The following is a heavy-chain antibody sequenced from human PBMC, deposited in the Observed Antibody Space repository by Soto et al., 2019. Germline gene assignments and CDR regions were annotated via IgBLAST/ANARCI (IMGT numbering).Heavy chain of an antibody. CDR3: AGHGGQWLNWFDP. CDR1: GFTFSSYG. Sequence: GGSLRLSCAASGFTFSSYGMHWVRQAPGKGLEWVAVISYDGNNKYYADSVKGRFTISRDNAKNSLYLQMNSLRAEDTAVYYCAGHGGQWLNWFDPWGQGILVTVSS. D-gene: IGHD6-19*01. CDR2: ISYDGNNK. V-gene: IGHV3-30*03. J-gene: IGHJ5*02.